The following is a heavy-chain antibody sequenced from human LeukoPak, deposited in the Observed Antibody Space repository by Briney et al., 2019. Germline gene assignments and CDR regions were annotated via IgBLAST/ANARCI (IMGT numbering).Heavy chain of an antibody. J-gene: IGHJ4*02. CDR1: GLTFSSYW. CDR3: AKVTAVTNTGALDY. D-gene: IGHD4-17*01. V-gene: IGHV3-74*01. CDR2: INSDGSST. Sequence: GGSLRLSCAASGLTFSSYWMHWVRQAPGKGLVWVSRINSDGSSTTYADSVKGRFTISRDNAKNTLYLQMNSLRVDDTAVYYCAKVTAVTNTGALDYWGQGTLVTVSS.